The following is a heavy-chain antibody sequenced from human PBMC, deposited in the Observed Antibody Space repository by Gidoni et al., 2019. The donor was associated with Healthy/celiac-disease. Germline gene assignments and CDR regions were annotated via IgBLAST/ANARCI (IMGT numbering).Heavy chain of an antibody. CDR2: IKQDGSEK. D-gene: IGHD6-6*01. CDR1: GFTFSSYW. CDR3: ARDRRASIAARMYYYYGMDV. Sequence: EVQLVESGGGLVQPGGSLRLSCAASGFTFSSYWMSWVRQAPGKGLEWWANIKQDGSEKYYVDSVKGRFTISRDNAKNSRYLQMNSLRAEDTAVYYCARDRRASIAARMYYYYGMDVWGQGTTVTVSS. J-gene: IGHJ6*02. V-gene: IGHV3-7*01.